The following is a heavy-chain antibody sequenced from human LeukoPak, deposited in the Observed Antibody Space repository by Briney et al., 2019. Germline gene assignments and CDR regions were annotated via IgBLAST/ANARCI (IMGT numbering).Heavy chain of an antibody. CDR3: ARVKYSSGWANYFDY. J-gene: IGHJ4*02. D-gene: IGHD6-19*01. Sequence: GGPLRLSVPAPGFTFISKSRNWVPQAPGKGLNGFPPISSSSSYIYYADSVKGRFTISRDNAKNSLYLQMNSLRAEDTAVYYCARVKYSSGWANYFDYWGQGTLVTVSS. CDR2: ISSSSSYI. V-gene: IGHV3-21*01. CDR1: GFTFISKS.